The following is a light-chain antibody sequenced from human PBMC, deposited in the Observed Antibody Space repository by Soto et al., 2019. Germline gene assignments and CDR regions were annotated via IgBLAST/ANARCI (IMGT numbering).Light chain of an antibody. Sequence: QSALTQPPSASGSPGQSVTISCTGTKNDIGVYDFVSWYQHHPGKAPRLIIYEVVQRPSGVPDRFSGSKSGNTASLTVSGLQAADEDDYFCKSYAGSNTYVFGSGTKHTVL. J-gene: IGLJ1*01. CDR3: KSYAGSNTYV. CDR1: KNDIGVYDF. CDR2: EVV. V-gene: IGLV2-8*01.